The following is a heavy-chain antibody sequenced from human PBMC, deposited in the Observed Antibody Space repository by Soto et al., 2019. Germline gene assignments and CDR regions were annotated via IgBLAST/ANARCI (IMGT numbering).Heavy chain of an antibody. CDR3: AKATVDTAMVMGY. J-gene: IGHJ4*02. V-gene: IGHV3-30*02. CDR2: IWYDGSNK. D-gene: IGHD5-18*01. Sequence: PGGSLRLSCAASGFSXSSYGMHRVRQAPGKGLEWVAIIWYDGSNKYYADSVKGRFTISRDNSKNTLYLQMNSLRAEDTAVYYCAKATVDTAMVMGYWGQGTLVTVSS. CDR1: GFSXSSYG.